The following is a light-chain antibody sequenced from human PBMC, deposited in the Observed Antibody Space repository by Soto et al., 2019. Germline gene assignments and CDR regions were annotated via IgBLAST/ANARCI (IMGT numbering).Light chain of an antibody. CDR1: QSVLHSNGYNY. J-gene: IGKJ1*01. Sequence: DIVITQSPLSLRFTPRELASISCSSRQSVLHSNGYNYLDWYLQKPGQSPQLLIYLGSHRASGVPDRFSGSGSGTDFTLKISRMEAEDVGVYYCMQAIQTPWTFGQGTKVDIK. CDR3: MQAIQTPWT. CDR2: LGS. V-gene: IGKV2-28*01.